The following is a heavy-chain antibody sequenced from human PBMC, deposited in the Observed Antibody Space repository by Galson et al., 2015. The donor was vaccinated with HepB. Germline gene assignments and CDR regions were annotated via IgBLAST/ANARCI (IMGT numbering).Heavy chain of an antibody. D-gene: IGHD2-21*01. Sequence: SLRLSCAASGFTFSSYAMHWVRQAPGKGLEWVAVISYDGSNKYYADSVKGRFTISRDNSKNTLYLQMNSLRAEDTAVYYCARDGDIVVVASYFDCCGQVTLVTVSS. V-gene: IGHV3-30-3*01. CDR3: ARDGDIVVVASYFDC. CDR2: ISYDGSNK. J-gene: IGHJ4*02. CDR1: GFTFSSYA.